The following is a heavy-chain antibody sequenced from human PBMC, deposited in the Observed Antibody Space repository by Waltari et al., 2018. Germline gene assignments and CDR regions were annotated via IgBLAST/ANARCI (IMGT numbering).Heavy chain of an antibody. Sequence: VRLVQSGAAVKNPGASVNLPCKTSGYTFTTYYVHWVRQAPGQGLQWMGWIHPNSGETNYAQNFQGRVTLTRDTSITTVYMELSGLTSDDTAVYYCVRENWYYDYWGQGTLVTVSS. J-gene: IGHJ4*02. CDR1: GYTFTTYY. CDR2: IHPNSGET. V-gene: IGHV1-2*02. D-gene: IGHD1-7*01. CDR3: VRENWYYDY.